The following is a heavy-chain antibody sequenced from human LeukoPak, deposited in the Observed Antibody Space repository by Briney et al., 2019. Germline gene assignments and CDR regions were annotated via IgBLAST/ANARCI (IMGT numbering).Heavy chain of an antibody. Sequence: ASVKVSCKVSGYTLTELSMHWVRQAPGKGVEWMGGFDPEDGETIYAQKFQGRVTMTEDTSTDTAYMELSSLRSEDTAVYYCATERPGVAAAGTLNWFDPWGQGTLVTVSS. CDR3: ATERPGVAAAGTLNWFDP. J-gene: IGHJ5*02. CDR1: GYTLTELS. CDR2: FDPEDGET. D-gene: IGHD6-13*01. V-gene: IGHV1-24*01.